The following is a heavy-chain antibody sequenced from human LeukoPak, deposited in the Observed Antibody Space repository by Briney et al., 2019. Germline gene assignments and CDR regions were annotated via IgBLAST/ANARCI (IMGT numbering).Heavy chain of an antibody. J-gene: IGHJ4*02. Sequence: PGGSLRLSCAASGFTFSSYAMSWVRQAPGKGLEWVSAISGSGGNTHYADSVRGRFAISRDNSKNTVHLQMNSLRGEDTARYYCVGRGVSIGHWGQGTLVTVSS. V-gene: IGHV3-23*01. CDR3: VGRGVSIGH. CDR1: GFTFSSYA. D-gene: IGHD3-10*01. CDR2: ISGSGGNT.